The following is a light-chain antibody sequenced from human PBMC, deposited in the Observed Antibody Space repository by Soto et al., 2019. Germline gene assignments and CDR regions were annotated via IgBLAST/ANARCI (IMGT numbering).Light chain of an antibody. CDR2: GNI. Sequence: QSVLTQPPSVSGAPGQRVTISCTGSSSNIGAGYDVHWYQQLPGTAPKLLIYGNINRPSGVPDRFSGSKSGTSASLAITGLQAEDEADYYCQSYDSSMSGHVVFGGGTKLNVL. J-gene: IGLJ2*01. V-gene: IGLV1-40*01. CDR1: SSNIGAGYD. CDR3: QSYDSSMSGHVV.